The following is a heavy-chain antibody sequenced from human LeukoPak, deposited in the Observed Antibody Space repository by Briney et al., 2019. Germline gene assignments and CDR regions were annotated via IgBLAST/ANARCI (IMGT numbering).Heavy chain of an antibody. CDR1: GFTFSDYY. Sequence: GGSLRLSCAASGFTFSDYYISWVRQAPGKGLDWVSYISSSGHYTHYADSVKGRFTISRDNAKNSLYLQMSSLRAEDTAVYYCARDMVRGVIIWDYWGQGTLVTVSS. D-gene: IGHD3-10*01. CDR3: ARDMVRGVIIWDY. J-gene: IGHJ4*02. CDR2: ISSSGHYT. V-gene: IGHV3-11*05.